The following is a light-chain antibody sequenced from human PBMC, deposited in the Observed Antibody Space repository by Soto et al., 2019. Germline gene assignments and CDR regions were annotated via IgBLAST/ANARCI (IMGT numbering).Light chain of an antibody. Sequence: QSVLTQPASVSGSPGQSITISCTGTSRDVGAYDFVSWYQQHPGKAPKLMFYDVSNRPSGVSTRFSGSKSGNTASLTISGLQAEDEADYYCGSYTISSARVFGTGTKVTVL. J-gene: IGLJ1*01. CDR3: GSYTISSARV. CDR1: SRDVGAYDF. V-gene: IGLV2-14*03. CDR2: DVS.